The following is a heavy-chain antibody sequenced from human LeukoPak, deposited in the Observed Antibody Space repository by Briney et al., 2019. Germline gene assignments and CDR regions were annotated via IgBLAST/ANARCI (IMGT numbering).Heavy chain of an antibody. D-gene: IGHD3-10*01. CDR1: GYTFTGYY. Sequence: ASVKVSCKASGYTFTGYYMHWVRPAPAQGLEWMGWINPNSGSTNYAQKFQGRVTITRDTSISTAYMELSRLRSDDTAVYYCAKSDGSGRNDYWGEGRLVTVSS. CDR3: AKSDGSGRNDY. V-gene: IGHV1-2*02. J-gene: IGHJ4*02. CDR2: INPNSGST.